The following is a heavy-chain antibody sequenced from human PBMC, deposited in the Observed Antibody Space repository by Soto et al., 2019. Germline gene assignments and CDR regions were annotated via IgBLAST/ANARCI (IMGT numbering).Heavy chain of an antibody. V-gene: IGHV3-21*01. CDR1: GFTFSSYS. CDR2: ISGSGNYT. Sequence: EVQLVESGGGLVKPGGSLRLSCAASGFTFSSYSMNWFRRAPGKGLEWVSSISGSGNYTHYADFLRGRFTISRDNAKTSLYLQMNSLRAEDTAVYYCAREGINNYNEYYFDSWGQGTVVTVSS. J-gene: IGHJ4*02. D-gene: IGHD4-4*01. CDR3: AREGINNYNEYYFDS.